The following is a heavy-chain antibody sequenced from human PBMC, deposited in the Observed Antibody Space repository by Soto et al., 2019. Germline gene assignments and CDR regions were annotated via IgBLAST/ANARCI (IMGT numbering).Heavy chain of an antibody. CDR1: GFPFSRYE. CDR3: AKDADFDTSTLHH. Sequence: GSLRLSCAASGFPFSRYEIHWVRQVPGRGLEWVALISHDGSNKYYVDSVKGRFIISRDNSKNTVYLQMNSLRTEDTALYYCAKDADFDTSTLHHWGPGTLVTFSS. CDR2: ISHDGSNK. D-gene: IGHD3-22*01. J-gene: IGHJ5*02. V-gene: IGHV3-30*18.